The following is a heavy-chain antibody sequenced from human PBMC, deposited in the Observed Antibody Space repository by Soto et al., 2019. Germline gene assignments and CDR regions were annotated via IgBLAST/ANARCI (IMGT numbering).Heavy chain of an antibody. CDR3: AKGGRYCSSTRCPSDAFDI. CDR1: GFTFSSYA. CDR2: ISGSGGST. D-gene: IGHD2-2*01. Sequence: EVQLLESGGGLVQPGGSLRLSCAASGFTFSSYAMSWVRQAPGKGLEWVSAISGSGGSTYYADSVKGRFTISRDNSKDTLYLQMNCLRDEDKAVYYCAKGGRYCSSTRCPSDAFDIWGQGTMVTVSS. J-gene: IGHJ3*02. V-gene: IGHV3-23*01.